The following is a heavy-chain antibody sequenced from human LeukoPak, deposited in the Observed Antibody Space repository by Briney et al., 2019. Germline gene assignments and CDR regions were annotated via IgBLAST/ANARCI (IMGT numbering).Heavy chain of an antibody. CDR1: GFTFSSYD. Sequence: GGSLRLSCAASGFTFSSYDMHWVRQAPGRGLECMALISYDGSNKYYADSVKGRFTISRDNSKNTLYLQMNSLRAEDMAVYYCAKDRNYGDYGEWRYWGQGTLVTVSS. CDR3: AKDRNYGDYGEWRY. CDR2: ISYDGSNK. V-gene: IGHV3-30*04. D-gene: IGHD4-17*01. J-gene: IGHJ4*02.